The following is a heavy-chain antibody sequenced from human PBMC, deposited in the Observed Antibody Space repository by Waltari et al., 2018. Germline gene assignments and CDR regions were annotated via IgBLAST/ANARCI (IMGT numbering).Heavy chain of an antibody. V-gene: IGHV4-38-2*01. Sequence: QVQLQESGPGLVKPSETLSLTCAVSGYSISSGYYWGWIRQPPGKGLEWIGSIYHSGSTYYNPSLKSRVTISVDTSKNQFSLKLSSVTAADTAVYYCARGDDYFDYWGQGTLVTVSS. CDR3: ARGDDYFDY. CDR1: GYSISSGYY. CDR2: IYHSGST. D-gene: IGHD3-3*01. J-gene: IGHJ4*02.